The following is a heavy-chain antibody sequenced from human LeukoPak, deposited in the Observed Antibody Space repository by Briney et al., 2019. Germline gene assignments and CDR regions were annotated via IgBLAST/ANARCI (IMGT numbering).Heavy chain of an antibody. J-gene: IGHJ4*02. CDR2: IWYDGSSK. CDR1: GFTFSSYG. D-gene: IGHD3-10*01. V-gene: IGHV3-33*01. Sequence: GGSLRLSCAASGFTFSSYGMHWVRQAPGKGLEWVAVIWYDGSSKYYADSVKGRFTISRDNSKNTLYLQMNSLRAEDTAVYYCASDYYGSGGYGTDYWGQGTLVTVSS. CDR3: ASDYYGSGGYGTDY.